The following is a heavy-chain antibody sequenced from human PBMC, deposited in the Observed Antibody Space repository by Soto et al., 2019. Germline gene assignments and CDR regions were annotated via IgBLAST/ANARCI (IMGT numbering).Heavy chain of an antibody. Sequence: SCAASGFNFSIYSMSWVRHAKGKGLEWVPGFRTSGDGGTTYYADSVKVRFTISRDNSKNMLFLQMNSLRAEDTAIYYCAKKVSPSPGSQCFGYWGQLTLVTVSS. CDR3: AKKVSPSPGSQCFGY. V-gene: IGHV3-23*01. CDR1: GFNFSIYS. J-gene: IGHJ4*02. D-gene: IGHD3-10*01. CDR2: FRTSGDGGTT.